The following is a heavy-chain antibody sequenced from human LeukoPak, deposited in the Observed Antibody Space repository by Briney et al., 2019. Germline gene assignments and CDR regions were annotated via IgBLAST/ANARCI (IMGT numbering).Heavy chain of an antibody. CDR1: GYRFTSDW. CDR3: ARDPPLYGSGGD. Sequence: GESLKISCKGSGYRFTSDWIGWVRQMPGKGLEWMGIIYPGDSDTRYSPSFQGQVTISADKSVNTAYLQWSSLKASDTAMYYCARDPPLYGSGGDWGQGTLVTVSS. D-gene: IGHD3-10*01. J-gene: IGHJ4*02. V-gene: IGHV5-51*01. CDR2: IYPGDSDT.